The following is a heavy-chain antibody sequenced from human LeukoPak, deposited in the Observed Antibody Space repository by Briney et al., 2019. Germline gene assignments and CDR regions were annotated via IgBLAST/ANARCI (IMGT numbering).Heavy chain of an antibody. Sequence: ASVKVSCKVSGYTLTELSMHWVRQAPGKGLEWMGGFDPEDGETIYAQKFRGRVTMTEDTSTDTAYMELSSLRSEDTAVYYCATDSGGDYTGDAFDIWGQGTMVTVPS. CDR3: ATDSGGDYTGDAFDI. V-gene: IGHV1-24*01. CDR2: FDPEDGET. CDR1: GYTLTELS. J-gene: IGHJ3*02. D-gene: IGHD4-17*01.